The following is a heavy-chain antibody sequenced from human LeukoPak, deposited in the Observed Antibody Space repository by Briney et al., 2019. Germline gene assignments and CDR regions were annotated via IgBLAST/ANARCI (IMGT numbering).Heavy chain of an antibody. CDR3: ARATEDCSSTSCYQYWFDP. V-gene: IGHV4-59*01. CDR1: GGSISSYY. J-gene: IGHJ5*02. CDR2: IHYSGST. Sequence: PSETLSLTCTVSGGSISSYYWSWIRQPPGKGLEWIGYIHYSGSTSYNPSLKSRVTISVDTSKNQISLKVRSATAADTAVYYCARATEDCSSTSCYQYWFDPWGQGTLVTVSS. D-gene: IGHD2-2*01.